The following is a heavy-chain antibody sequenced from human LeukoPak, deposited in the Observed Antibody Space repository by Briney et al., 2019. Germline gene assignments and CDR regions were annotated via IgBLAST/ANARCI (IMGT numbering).Heavy chain of an antibody. Sequence: SQTLSLTCTVSGGSISSRSHHWGWIRQPPRKGLEWIGNIYYSGSTFYNPSLKSRVTISVDTSQEQFSLKLSSVTAADTAVYYCAREGWGYNDGRGSFDYWGQGTLVTVSS. CDR3: AREGWGYNDGRGSFDY. J-gene: IGHJ4*02. CDR2: IYYSGST. V-gene: IGHV4-39*02. CDR1: GGSISSRSHH. D-gene: IGHD3-22*01.